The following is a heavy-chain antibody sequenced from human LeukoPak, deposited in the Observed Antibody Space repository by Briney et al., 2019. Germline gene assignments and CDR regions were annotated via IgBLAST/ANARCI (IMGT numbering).Heavy chain of an antibody. Sequence: PGGSLRLSCAASGFTFSIYSMNWVRQAPGKGLEWVSSISSSSSYIYYADSVKGRFTISRDNAKNSLYLQMNSLRAEDTAVYYCAGSSPHCSSTSCYNDAFDIWGQGTMVTVSS. J-gene: IGHJ3*02. CDR2: ISSSSSYI. V-gene: IGHV3-21*01. CDR3: AGSSPHCSSTSCYNDAFDI. D-gene: IGHD2-2*02. CDR1: GFTFSIYS.